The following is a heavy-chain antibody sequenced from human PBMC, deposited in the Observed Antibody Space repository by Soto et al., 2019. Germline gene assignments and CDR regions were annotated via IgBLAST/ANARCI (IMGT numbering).Heavy chain of an antibody. D-gene: IGHD2-15*01. V-gene: IGHV1-69*01. CDR2: IVPILGTP. CDR1: GGTFDNFI. J-gene: IGHJ6*01. Sequence: QVQLVQSGAEVKQPGSSVRVSCKASGGTFDNFIMNWVRQTPGQGLEWMGGIVPILGTPTYAEKFKGRVTISATGSTRRMDVEEMSMRSGVTAIYSCARMVAGSSSLSPGAGVAVWGPGPTVTVS. CDR3: ARMVAGSSSLSPGAGVAV.